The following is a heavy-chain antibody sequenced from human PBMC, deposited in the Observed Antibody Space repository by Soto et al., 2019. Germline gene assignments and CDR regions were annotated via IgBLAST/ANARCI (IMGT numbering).Heavy chain of an antibody. D-gene: IGHD1-1*01. J-gene: IGHJ6*02. CDR1: GGTFSSYA. V-gene: IGHV1-69*06. Sequence: SVKVSCKASGGTFSSYAISWVRQAPGQGLEWMGGIIPIFGTANYAQKFQGRVTITADKSTSTAYMELSSLRSEDAAVYDCARMGVSTNHYYYYGMDVWGQGTTVTVSS. CDR2: IIPIFGTA. CDR3: ARMGVSTNHYYYYGMDV.